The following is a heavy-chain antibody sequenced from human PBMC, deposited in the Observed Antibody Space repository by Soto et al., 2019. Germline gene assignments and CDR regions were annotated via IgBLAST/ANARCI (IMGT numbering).Heavy chain of an antibody. D-gene: IGHD6-13*01. CDR3: ARDNAAAPGTGWYFDL. V-gene: IGHV4-59*01. J-gene: IGHJ2*01. CDR1: GGSISSYY. Sequence: SETLSLTCTVSGGSISSYYWSWIRQPPGKGLEWIGYIYYSGSTNYNPSLKSRFTISVDTSKNQFSLKLSSVTAADTAVYYCARDNAAAPGTGWYFDLWGRGTLVTVSS. CDR2: IYYSGST.